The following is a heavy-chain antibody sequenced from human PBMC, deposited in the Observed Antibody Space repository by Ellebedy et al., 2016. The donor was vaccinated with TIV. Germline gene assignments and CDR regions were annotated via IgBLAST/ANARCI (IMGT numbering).Heavy chain of an antibody. Sequence: AASVKVSCKASGYTFTSSGISWARQAPGQGLDWMGWISAYNGNTNYAQNRQGRVTMTRDTSTSTAYMELRSLRSDDTAVYYCASDGEAGLSTFYYYGMDVWGQGTTVTVSS. V-gene: IGHV1-18*04. J-gene: IGHJ6*02. CDR3: ASDGEAGLSTFYYYGMDV. CDR1: GYTFTSSG. D-gene: IGHD3-10*01. CDR2: ISAYNGNT.